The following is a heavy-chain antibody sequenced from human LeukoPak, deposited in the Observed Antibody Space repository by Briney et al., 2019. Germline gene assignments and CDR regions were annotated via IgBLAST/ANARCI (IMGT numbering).Heavy chain of an antibody. CDR1: NYSISRTYH. J-gene: IGHJ4*02. CDR3: ARDHYDSSGYPFDY. D-gene: IGHD3-22*01. Sequence: SETLSLTCSVSNYSISRTYHWGWIRQPPGKGLEWIGTIYHSGTTYYSPSLKSRVTISIHTSKNQFSLKLSSVTAADTAVYYCARDHYDSSGYPFDYWGQGTLVTVSS. CDR2: IYHSGTT. V-gene: IGHV4-38-2*02.